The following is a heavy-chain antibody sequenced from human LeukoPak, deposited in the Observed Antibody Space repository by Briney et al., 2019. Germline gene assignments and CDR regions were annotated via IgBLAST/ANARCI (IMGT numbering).Heavy chain of an antibody. Sequence: GGSLRLSCVASGFTFSSYWMSWVRQAPGKGLEWVANIKQDGSEKYYVDSVKGRFTISRDNAKNSLYLQLNSLRAEDTAVYYCARPSYSYCSGGSCYSGYWGQGTLVTVSS. V-gene: IGHV3-7*04. CDR3: ARPSYSYCSGGSCYSGY. CDR2: IKQDGSEK. J-gene: IGHJ4*02. CDR1: GFTFSSYW. D-gene: IGHD2-15*01.